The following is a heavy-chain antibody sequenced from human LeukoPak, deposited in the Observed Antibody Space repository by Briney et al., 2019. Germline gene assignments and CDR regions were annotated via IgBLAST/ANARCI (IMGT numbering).Heavy chain of an antibody. J-gene: IGHJ4*02. CDR3: AGVSAPYDYLYYFDS. Sequence: SETLSLTCTVSGDSISSYSWGWIRQPLGKGLEWIGFLYYSGDTSVSPALKSRATISVDTSKNHFSLKVSSVTTADTAVYYCAGVSAPYDYLYYFDSWGQGTLVTVSS. CDR1: GDSISSYS. CDR2: LYYSGDT. D-gene: IGHD5-12*01. V-gene: IGHV4-59*01.